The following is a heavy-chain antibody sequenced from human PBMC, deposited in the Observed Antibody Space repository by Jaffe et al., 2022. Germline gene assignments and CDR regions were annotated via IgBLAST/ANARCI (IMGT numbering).Heavy chain of an antibody. D-gene: IGHD4-17*01. V-gene: IGHV3-7*01. J-gene: IGHJ4*02. CDR3: AREPTVTDPYFDY. Sequence: EVQLVESGGGLVQPGGSLRLSCAASGFTFSSYWMSWVRQAPGKGLEWVANIKQDGSEKYYVDSVKGRFTISRDNAKNSLYLQMNSLRAEDTAVYYCAREPTVTDPYFDYWGQGTLVTVSS. CDR2: IKQDGSEK. CDR1: GFTFSSYW.